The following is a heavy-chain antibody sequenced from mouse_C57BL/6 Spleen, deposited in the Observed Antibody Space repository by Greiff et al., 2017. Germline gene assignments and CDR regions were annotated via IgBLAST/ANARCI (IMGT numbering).Heavy chain of an antibody. Sequence: DVHLVESEGGLVQPGSSMKLSCTASGFTFSDYYMDWVRQVPEKGLEWVANINYDGSSTYYLDSLKGRFIISRDNAKNILYLQMSSLKSEDTATYYCARVNWDGAFDYWGQGTTLTVSS. J-gene: IGHJ2*01. CDR1: GFTFSDYY. D-gene: IGHD4-1*01. V-gene: IGHV5-16*01. CDR3: ARVNWDGAFDY. CDR2: INYDGSST.